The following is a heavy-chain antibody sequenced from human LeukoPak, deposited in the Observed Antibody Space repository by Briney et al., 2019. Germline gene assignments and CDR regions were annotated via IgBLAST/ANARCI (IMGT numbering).Heavy chain of an antibody. Sequence: PSETLSLTCTVSGVSISSYYWSWIRQPPGKGLEWIGYIYYSGSTNYNPSLKSRVTISVDTSKNQFSLKLSSVTAADTAVYYCARGEYYYDSSGYYFNWFDPWGQGTLVTVSS. V-gene: IGHV4-59*01. CDR3: ARGEYYYDSSGYYFNWFDP. D-gene: IGHD3-22*01. CDR2: IYYSGST. CDR1: GVSISSYY. J-gene: IGHJ5*02.